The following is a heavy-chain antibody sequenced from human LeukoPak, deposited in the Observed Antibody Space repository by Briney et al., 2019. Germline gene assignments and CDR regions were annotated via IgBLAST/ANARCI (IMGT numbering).Heavy chain of an antibody. CDR3: ARISRGLRGWFDP. J-gene: IGHJ5*02. CDR1: GFTFSSYW. D-gene: IGHD3-3*01. V-gene: IGHV3-7*01. Sequence: GGPLRLSCAASGFTFSSYWMSWVRQAPGKGLEWVANIKQDGSEKYYVDSVKGRFTISRDNAKNSLYLQMNSLRAEDTAVYYCARISRGLRGWFDPWGQGTLVTVSS. CDR2: IKQDGSEK.